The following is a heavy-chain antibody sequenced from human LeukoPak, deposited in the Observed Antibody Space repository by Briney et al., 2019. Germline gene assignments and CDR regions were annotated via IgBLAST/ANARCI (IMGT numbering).Heavy chain of an antibody. V-gene: IGHV3-7*05. CDR2: IKEGTTET. CDR3: ARDSDRRSDC. D-gene: IGHD3-22*01. J-gene: IGHJ4*02. CDR1: GFSLSGYW. Sequence: GGSLRLSCTASGFSLSGYWMSWVRQTPGKGLEWLASIKEGTTETCYVDSVKGRFTISRASAKSSLYLQMNGLKAEDTALYYCARDSDRRSDCWGQGTLVTVSS.